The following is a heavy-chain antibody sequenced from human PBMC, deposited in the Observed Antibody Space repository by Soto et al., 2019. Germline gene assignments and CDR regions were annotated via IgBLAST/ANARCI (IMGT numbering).Heavy chain of an antibody. CDR1: GGSISSGGYY. J-gene: IGHJ4*02. V-gene: IGHV4-31*02. Sequence: SETLSLTCTVSGGSISSGGYYWSWIRQHPGKGLEWIGYIYYSGSTYYNPSLKSRVTISVDTSKNQFSLKLSSVTAADTAVYYCARARTGYSSSWPLYYFDYWGQGTLVTVSS. CDR2: IYYSGST. CDR3: ARARTGYSSSWPLYYFDY. D-gene: IGHD6-13*01.